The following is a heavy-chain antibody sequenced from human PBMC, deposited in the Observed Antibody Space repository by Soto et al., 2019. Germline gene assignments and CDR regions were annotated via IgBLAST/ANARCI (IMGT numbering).Heavy chain of an antibody. CDR2: IYSGGST. CDR3: ARASGYCISTSCRYYYYYGMDV. J-gene: IGHJ6*02. Sequence: GGSLRLSCAASGFTVSSNYMSWVRQAPGKGLEWVSVIYSGGSTYYADSVKGRFTISRDNSKNTLYLQMNSLRAEDTAVYYCARASGYCISTSCRYYYYYGMDVWGQGTTVTVSS. V-gene: IGHV3-66*01. CDR1: GFTVSSNY. D-gene: IGHD2-2*01.